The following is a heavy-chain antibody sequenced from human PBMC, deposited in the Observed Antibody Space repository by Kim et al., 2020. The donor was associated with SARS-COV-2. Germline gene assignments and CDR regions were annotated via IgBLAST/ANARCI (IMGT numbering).Heavy chain of an antibody. CDR2: IKSKTDSGTT. CDR1: GFTFSNAW. J-gene: IGHJ6*02. D-gene: IGHD3-9*01. CDR3: TTLLRYFDWLAVKYYYYGMDV. Sequence: GGSLRLSCAASGFTFSNAWMSWVRQAPGKGLEWVGRIKSKTDSGTTDYAAPVKGRFTISRDDSKNTLYLQMNSLKTEDTAVYYCTTLLRYFDWLAVKYYYYGMDVWGQGTTVTVSS. V-gene: IGHV3-15*01.